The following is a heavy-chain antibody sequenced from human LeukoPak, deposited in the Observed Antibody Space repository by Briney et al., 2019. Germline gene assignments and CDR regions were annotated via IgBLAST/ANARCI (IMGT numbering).Heavy chain of an antibody. CDR1: GGSISSTNYY. CDR3: ASHDSSGYYYFDY. D-gene: IGHD3-22*01. J-gene: IGHJ4*02. Sequence: PSETLSLTCTVSGGSISSTNYYWVWIRQPPGKGLEWIGSIYYSGGTFYNPSLKSRVTISVDTSKNQFSLKLNSVTAADTAVYYCASHDSSGYYYFDYWGQGTLVTVSS. CDR2: IYYSGGT. V-gene: IGHV4-39*01.